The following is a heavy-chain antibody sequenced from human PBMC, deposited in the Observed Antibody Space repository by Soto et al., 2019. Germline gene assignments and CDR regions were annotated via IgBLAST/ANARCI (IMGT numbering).Heavy chain of an antibody. D-gene: IGHD6-13*01. CDR2: VYNSGPT. J-gene: IGHJ4*02. Sequence: SETLSLTCTVSGGSISSNYWTWIRQPPGKGLERIGYVYNSGPTNYNPSLKSRVTISEDTSKSQFSLKVNSMTAADTAVYYCARYRREAVAGYTLDNWGQGILVTVSS. V-gene: IGHV4-59*13. CDR1: GGSISSNY. CDR3: ARYRREAVAGYTLDN.